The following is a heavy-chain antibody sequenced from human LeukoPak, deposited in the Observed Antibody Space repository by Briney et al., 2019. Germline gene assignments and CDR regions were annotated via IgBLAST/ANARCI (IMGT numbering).Heavy chain of an antibody. CDR1: GFIFGSYA. Sequence: GGSLRLSCAASGFIFGSYAMHWVRQAPGTGLEWVALISYDETNTYYADSVKGRFTISRDNSKNTLYLQMNSLRAEDTAVYYCARDRLAGPWENWFDPWGQGTLVTVSS. CDR2: ISYDETNT. D-gene: IGHD1-26*01. CDR3: ARDRLAGPWENWFDP. V-gene: IGHV3-30-3*01. J-gene: IGHJ5*02.